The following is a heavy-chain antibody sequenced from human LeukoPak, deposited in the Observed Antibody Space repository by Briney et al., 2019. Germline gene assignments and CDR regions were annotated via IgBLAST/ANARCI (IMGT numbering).Heavy chain of an antibody. V-gene: IGHV1-8*01. Sequence: GASVKVSCKASGYTFTSYDINWVRQATGQGLEWMGWMNPNSGNTGYAQKFQGRVTMTRNTSISTAYMELSSLRSEDTAVYYCARGRNIRNWFDPWGQGTLVTVSS. J-gene: IGHJ5*02. CDR2: MNPNSGNT. CDR1: GYTFTSYD. CDR3: ARGRNIRNWFDP. D-gene: IGHD1-14*01.